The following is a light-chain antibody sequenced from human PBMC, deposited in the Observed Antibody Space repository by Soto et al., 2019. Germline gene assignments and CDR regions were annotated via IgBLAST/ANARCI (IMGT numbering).Light chain of an antibody. J-gene: IGKJ2*01. CDR2: GAS. V-gene: IGKV3-15*01. CDR3: QQYHTWPPYT. CDR1: QNIITN. Sequence: DIVMTQSPATLSVSPGERATLSCRASQNIITNLAWYQQKPCQAPRLLIYGASTRATGIPARFSGSGSGTDFTLTVSSLQSGDFAVYYCQQYHTWPPYTFGQGNQLEIK.